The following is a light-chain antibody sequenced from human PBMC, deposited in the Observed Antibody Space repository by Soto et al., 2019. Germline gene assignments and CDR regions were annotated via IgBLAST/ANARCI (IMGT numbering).Light chain of an antibody. V-gene: IGKV1-33*01. Sequence: DIQMTQSPSSLSASVGDRVTITCQASQDISNYLNWYQQKPGKAHKLLIYDASNLETGVPSRFSGSGSGTEFTFTISRQQPEDIATYYCQQYDNLSITFGPGTKVDIK. J-gene: IGKJ3*01. CDR2: DAS. CDR1: QDISNY. CDR3: QQYDNLSIT.